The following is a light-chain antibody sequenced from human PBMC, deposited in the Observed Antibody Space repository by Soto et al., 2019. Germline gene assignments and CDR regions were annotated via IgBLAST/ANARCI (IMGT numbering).Light chain of an antibody. Sequence: AMRMTQSPSSLSASIGETVTSTCRASQDIGSVLAWYQQKPGTAPKVLISGASDLHGGVPSRFSGSGSGTDFTLTISCLQSEDFATYYCQQYYSYLITFGQGTRLEIK. CDR3: QQYYSYLIT. V-gene: IGKV1-8*01. CDR1: QDIGSV. CDR2: GAS. J-gene: IGKJ5*01.